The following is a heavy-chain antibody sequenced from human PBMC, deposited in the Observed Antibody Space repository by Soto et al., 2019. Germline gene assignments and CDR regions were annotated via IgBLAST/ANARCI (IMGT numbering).Heavy chain of an antibody. CDR1: GGSISSSSYY. V-gene: IGHV4-39*01. J-gene: IGHJ4*02. CDR2: IYYSGST. CDR3: ARPDRGDYGDSYYFDY. D-gene: IGHD4-17*01. Sequence: ASETLSLTCTVSGGSISSSSYYWGWIRQPPGKGLEWIGSIYYSGSTYYNPSLKSRVTISVDTSKNQFSLKLSSVTAADTAVYYCARPDRGDYGDSYYFDYWGQGTLVTVSS.